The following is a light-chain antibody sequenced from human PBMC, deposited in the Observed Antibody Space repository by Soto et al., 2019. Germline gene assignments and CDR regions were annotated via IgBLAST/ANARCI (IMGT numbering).Light chain of an antibody. CDR2: GAS. J-gene: IGKJ1*01. Sequence: EIVLTQSPGTLSVSPGDRVTLSCRSSQSVSSNLAWYQQKPGQAHRLLIYGASTRATGIPARFSGSGSGTEFTLTISSLQSEDFAVYYCQQYNNWPPWTFGQGTKVDIK. CDR3: QQYNNWPPWT. CDR1: QSVSSN. V-gene: IGKV3-15*01.